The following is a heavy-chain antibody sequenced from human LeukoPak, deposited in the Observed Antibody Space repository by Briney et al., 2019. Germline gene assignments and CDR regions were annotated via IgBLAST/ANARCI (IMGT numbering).Heavy chain of an antibody. J-gene: IGHJ4*02. D-gene: IGHD3-3*01. CDR3: ARASTIFSHFDY. Sequence: SETLSLTCAISGGSISGTAYYWGWIRQPPGKGLEWIGSIYYSGSTYYKPSLKSRLTISVDTSKNQFSLKLSSVTAADTAVYYCARASTIFSHFDYWGRGTLVTVSS. V-gene: IGHV4-39*07. CDR1: GGSISGTAYY. CDR2: IYYSGST.